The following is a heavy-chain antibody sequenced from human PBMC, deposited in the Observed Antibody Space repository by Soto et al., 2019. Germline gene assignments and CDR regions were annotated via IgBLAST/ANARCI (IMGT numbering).Heavy chain of an antibody. J-gene: IGHJ6*02. CDR2: LSYDGSDT. D-gene: IGHD3-10*01. V-gene: IGHV3-33*01. CDR1: GFPFRDYA. CDR3: ARGQLVNPGYYYALDI. Sequence: GGSLRLSCAAAGFPFRDYAFSWVRQPPGKGLEWVAVLSYDGSDTSYGDSVKGRFTISRDNAKNMLYLDLTTLRADDTGVYYCARGQLVNPGYYYALDIWGQGTAVTVSS.